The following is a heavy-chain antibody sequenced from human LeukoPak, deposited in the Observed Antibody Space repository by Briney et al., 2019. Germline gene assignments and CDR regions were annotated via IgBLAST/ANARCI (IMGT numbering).Heavy chain of an antibody. CDR2: IYYSGST. CDR1: GGSISSHY. CDR3: ARANSTWFDP. Sequence: PSETLSLACTVSGGSISSHYWSWIRQPPGRGLEWIGYIYYSGSTNYNPSHKSRVTISVDTSKNQFSLKLSSVTAADTAVYYCARANSTWFDPWGQGTLVTVSS. D-gene: IGHD5/OR15-5a*01. V-gene: IGHV4-59*11. J-gene: IGHJ5*02.